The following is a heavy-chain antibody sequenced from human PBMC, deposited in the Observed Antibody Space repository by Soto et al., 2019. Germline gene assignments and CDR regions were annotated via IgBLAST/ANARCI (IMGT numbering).Heavy chain of an antibody. Sequence: EVQLVESGGGLVQPGGSLRLSCAASGFTFSSYEMNWVRQAPGKGLEWVSYISSSGSTIYYADSVKGRFTISRDNAKNSLYLQMNSLRAEDTAVYYCARDLYYDYVWGSYRPYYYYYYGMDVWGQGTTVTVSS. J-gene: IGHJ6*02. CDR3: ARDLYYDYVWGSYRPYYYYYYGMDV. V-gene: IGHV3-48*03. D-gene: IGHD3-16*02. CDR2: ISSSGSTI. CDR1: GFTFSSYE.